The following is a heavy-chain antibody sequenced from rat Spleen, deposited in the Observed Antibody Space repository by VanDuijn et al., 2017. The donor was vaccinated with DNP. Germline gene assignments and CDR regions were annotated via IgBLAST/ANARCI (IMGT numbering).Heavy chain of an antibody. CDR3: TRVVGHYFDY. CDR2: ISTSGGNT. CDR1: GFTFSDYY. D-gene: IGHD1-1*01. Sequence: EVQLVESGGGLVQPGRSLKLSCAASGFTFSDYYMAWVRQAPTKGLEWVATISTSGGNTYYRDSVKGRFTISRDNAKNTLYLQMNSLRSEDTATYYCTRVVGHYFDYWGQGVMVTVSS. V-gene: IGHV5-25*01. J-gene: IGHJ2*01.